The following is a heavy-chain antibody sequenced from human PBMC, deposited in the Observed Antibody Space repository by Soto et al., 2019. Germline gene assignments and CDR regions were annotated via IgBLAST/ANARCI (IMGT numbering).Heavy chain of an antibody. Sequence: QVQLVESGGGVVQPGTSLRLSCAASGFTFSTYGMHWVRQAPGKGLDWVALICYDGSRTHYAESVKGRFTISRDNSNNTLLMQKNSLRVEDTAVYYCAREQIGVAGSTYDSWGQGTLVTVSS. V-gene: IGHV3-33*01. CDR2: ICYDGSRT. J-gene: IGHJ4*02. D-gene: IGHD6-19*01. CDR1: GFTFSTYG. CDR3: AREQIGVAGSTYDS.